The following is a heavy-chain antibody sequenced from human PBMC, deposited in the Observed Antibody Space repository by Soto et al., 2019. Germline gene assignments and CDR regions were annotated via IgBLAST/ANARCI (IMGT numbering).Heavy chain of an antibody. Sequence: GASVKVSCKASGYTFTSYDINWVRQATGQGLEWMGWMNPNSGNTGYAQKFQGRVTMTRNTSISTAYMELSSLRSEGTAVYYCARVVRIAVTGSYYFDYWGQGTLVTVSS. CDR1: GYTFTSYD. D-gene: IGHD6-19*01. CDR3: ARVVRIAVTGSYYFDY. V-gene: IGHV1-8*01. CDR2: MNPNSGNT. J-gene: IGHJ4*02.